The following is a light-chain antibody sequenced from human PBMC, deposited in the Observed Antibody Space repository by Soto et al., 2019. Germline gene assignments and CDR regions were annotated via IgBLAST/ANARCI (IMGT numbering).Light chain of an antibody. CDR2: DAS. Sequence: DIQMTQPPSTLSASVGDIVTITCRASQTISTWLAWYQHKPGKAPNLLIYDASTLMSGVPSRFSGSGSGTEFTLTISSLQPGDFATYYCQQSETYPLTFGQGTRLEFK. CDR1: QTISTW. CDR3: QQSETYPLT. V-gene: IGKV1-5*01. J-gene: IGKJ5*01.